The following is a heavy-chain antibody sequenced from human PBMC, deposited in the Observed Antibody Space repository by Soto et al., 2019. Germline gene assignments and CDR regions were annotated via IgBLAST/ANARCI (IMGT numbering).Heavy chain of an antibody. CDR2: INHSGST. J-gene: IGHJ5*02. V-gene: IGHV4-34*01. Sequence: QVQLQQWGAGLLKPSETLSLTCAVYGGSFSGYSWSWISQPPGKGLEWIGEINHSGSTNYHPSLKTHVTLSVDTSKNPFSLKLSSVTAADTAVYYFASGNTIALHQRHSKPFDPCGQGTRVTVSS. CDR1: GGSFSGYS. CDR3: ASGNTIALHQRHSKPFDP. D-gene: IGHD6-25*01.